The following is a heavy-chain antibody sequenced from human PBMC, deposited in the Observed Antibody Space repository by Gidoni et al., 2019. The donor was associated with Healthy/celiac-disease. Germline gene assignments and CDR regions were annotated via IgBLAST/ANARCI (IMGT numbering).Heavy chain of an antibody. Sequence: EVQLVESGGGLVQPGGSRRLSWAASGFTVSSNYMSWVRQAPGKGLEWVSVIYSGGSTYYADSVKGRFTISRDNSKNTLYLQMNSLRAEDTAVYYCARDLPYDFWGQGTLVTVSS. D-gene: IGHD3-3*01. CDR3: ARDLPYDF. CDR2: IYSGGST. CDR1: GFTVSSNY. V-gene: IGHV3-66*01. J-gene: IGHJ4*02.